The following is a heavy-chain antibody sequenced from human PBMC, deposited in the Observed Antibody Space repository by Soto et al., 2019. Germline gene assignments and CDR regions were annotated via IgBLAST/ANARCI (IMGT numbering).Heavy chain of an antibody. CDR3: ASGLGSRRLLRDKFDY. Sequence: QVQLQQWGAGLLKPSETLSLTCAVYGGSFSGYYWSWIRQPPGKGLEWIGEINHSGSTNYNPSLKSRVTKSVDTSKYPFSLKLSSVTAADTAVYYCASGLGSRRLLRDKFDYWGQGTLVTVSS. D-gene: IGHD3-10*01. CDR2: INHSGST. V-gene: IGHV4-34*01. CDR1: GGSFSGYY. J-gene: IGHJ4*02.